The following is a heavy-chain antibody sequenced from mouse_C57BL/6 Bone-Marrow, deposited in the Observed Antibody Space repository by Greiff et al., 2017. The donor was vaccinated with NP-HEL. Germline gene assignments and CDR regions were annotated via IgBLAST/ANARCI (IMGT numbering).Heavy chain of an antibody. CDR2: ISDGGSYT. J-gene: IGHJ2*01. CDR1: GFTFSSYA. CDR3: ARSATVVAPYFDY. D-gene: IGHD1-1*01. Sequence: EVKLVESGGGLVKPGGSLKLSCAASGFTFSSYAMSWVRQTPEKRLEWVATISDGGSYTYYPDNVKGRFTISRDNAKNNLYLQMSHLKSEDAAMYYCARSATVVAPYFDYWGQGTTLTVSS. V-gene: IGHV5-4*03.